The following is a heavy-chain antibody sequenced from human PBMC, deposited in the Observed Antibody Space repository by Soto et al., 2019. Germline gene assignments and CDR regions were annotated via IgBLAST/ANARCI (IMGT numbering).Heavy chain of an antibody. Sequence: PSETLSLTCTVSCGSISSYYWSWIRQPAGKGLEWIGRIYTSGSTDYNPSLKSRVTMSVDTSKNQFSLKLSSVTAADTAVYYCARDGYYDFWSGYYTAGSPGYYYYGMDVWGQGTTVTVSS. CDR2: IYTSGST. CDR1: CGSISSYY. J-gene: IGHJ6*02. CDR3: ARDGYYDFWSGYYTAGSPGYYYYGMDV. D-gene: IGHD3-3*01. V-gene: IGHV4-4*07.